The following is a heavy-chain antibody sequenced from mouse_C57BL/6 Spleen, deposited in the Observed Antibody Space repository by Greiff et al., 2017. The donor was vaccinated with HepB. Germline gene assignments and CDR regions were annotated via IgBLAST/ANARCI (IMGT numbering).Heavy chain of an antibody. V-gene: IGHV5-9-1*02. J-gene: IGHJ3*01. Sequence: EVMLVESGEGLVKPGGSLKLSCAASGFTFSSYAMSWVRQTPEKRLEWVAYISSGGDYIYYADTVKGRFTISRDNARNTLYLQLSSLKSEDTAMYYCTRGGDYVSFPWFAYWGQGTLVTVSA. D-gene: IGHD1-1*01. CDR2: ISSGGDYI. CDR1: GFTFSSYA. CDR3: TRGGDYVSFPWFAY.